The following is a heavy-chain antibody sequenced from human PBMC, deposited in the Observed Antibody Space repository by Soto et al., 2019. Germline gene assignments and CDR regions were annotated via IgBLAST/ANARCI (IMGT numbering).Heavy chain of an antibody. CDR2: INAGNGNT. J-gene: IGHJ4*02. CDR3: ARGLWFGHSLAYYFDS. CDR1: GYTFTNYA. D-gene: IGHD3-10*01. V-gene: IGHV1-3*01. Sequence: VQLVQSGAEVKKPGASVKVSCKASGYTFTNYAIQWVRQAPGQRLEWMGWINAGNGNTKYSQKFQGRVTITRDTSASTAYMELSSLIYEDTAVYYCARGLWFGHSLAYYFDSWGQGTLVTVSS.